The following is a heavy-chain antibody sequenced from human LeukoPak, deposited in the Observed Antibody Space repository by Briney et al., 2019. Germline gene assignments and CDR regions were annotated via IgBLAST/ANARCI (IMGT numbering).Heavy chain of an antibody. D-gene: IGHD6-13*01. Sequence: GGSLRLSCAASGFTVSSNYMSWVRQAPGKGLEWVSVIYSGGSTYYADSVKGRFTISRDNSKNTLYLQMNSLRAEDTAVYYCARDPKPYSSSWYGPMGYWGQGTLVTVSS. V-gene: IGHV3-53*01. CDR1: GFTVSSNY. CDR3: ARDPKPYSSSWYGPMGY. CDR2: IYSGGST. J-gene: IGHJ4*02.